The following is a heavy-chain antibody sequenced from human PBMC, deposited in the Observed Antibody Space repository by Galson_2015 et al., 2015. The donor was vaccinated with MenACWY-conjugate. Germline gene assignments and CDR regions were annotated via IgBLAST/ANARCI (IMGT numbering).Heavy chain of an antibody. CDR2: ISATGGSR. Sequence: SLRLSCAASGFTFNKIDMRWVRQTPGKGLEWVSSISATGGSRFYADSVKGRFTISRDNSRNTLDLQMDSLRVDDTAIYYCAKGLTLFRGVIITWAFDFWGQGSLVTVSS. CDR3: AKGLTLFRGVIITWAFDF. V-gene: IGHV3-23*01. CDR1: GFTFNKID. D-gene: IGHD3-10*01. J-gene: IGHJ4*02.